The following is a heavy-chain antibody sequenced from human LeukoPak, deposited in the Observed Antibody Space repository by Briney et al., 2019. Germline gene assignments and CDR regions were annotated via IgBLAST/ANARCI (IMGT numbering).Heavy chain of an antibody. CDR2: IKQDGSEK. D-gene: IGHD2-2*01. CDR3: VRGPYALY. J-gene: IGHJ4*02. CDR1: GFTFSDYW. V-gene: IGHV3-7*01. Sequence: GGSLRLSCEASGFTFSDYWLSWVRQAPGKGLEWVANIKQDGSEKNYVDSVKGRFTISRDNAENSLYLQMNSLRAEDTAVYYCVRGPYALYWGQGTLVSVSS.